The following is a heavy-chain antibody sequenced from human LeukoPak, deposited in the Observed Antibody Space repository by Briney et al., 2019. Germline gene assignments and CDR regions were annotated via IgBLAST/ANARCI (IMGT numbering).Heavy chain of an antibody. CDR3: AKAPMEDTWYIHFDY. CDR1: GFPFSSYA. Sequence: PGGSLRLSCAVSGFPFSSYAMSWVRQAPGKGLEWVSATTNSGDYTYYADSVKGRFTISRDNSKNTLYLQINSLRAEDTAIYYCAKAPMEDTWYIHFDYWGQGTLVTVSS. D-gene: IGHD6-13*01. CDR2: TTNSGDYT. J-gene: IGHJ4*02. V-gene: IGHV3-23*01.